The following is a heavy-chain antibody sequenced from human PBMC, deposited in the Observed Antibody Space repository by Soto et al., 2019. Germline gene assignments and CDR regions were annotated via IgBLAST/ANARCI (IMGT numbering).Heavy chain of an antibody. J-gene: IGHJ3*02. V-gene: IGHV3-33*08. CDR2: IWYDGSNN. CDR1: GFTFSSYG. D-gene: IGHD1-26*01. CDR3: ARPHREGSYKADAFDI. Sequence: GGSLRLSCAASGFTFSSYGMRWVRQAPGKGLEWVAVIWYDGSNNYYADSVKGRFIISRDNSKNTLYLQMNSLRAEDTAVYYCARPHREGSYKADAFDIWGQGTMVTVSS.